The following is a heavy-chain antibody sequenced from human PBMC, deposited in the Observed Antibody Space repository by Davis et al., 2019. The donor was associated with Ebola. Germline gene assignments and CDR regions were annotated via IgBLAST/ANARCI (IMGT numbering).Heavy chain of an antibody. CDR2: IYPGDSDT. CDR3: ARHRPFGDYAIDY. D-gene: IGHD4-17*01. Sequence: GESLKISCKGSGYSFTSYWIGWVRQMPGKGLEWMGMIYPGDSDTKYSPSFQGQVTMSADRSITTAYLQWSSLKASDTAMYYCARHRPFGDYAIDYWGQGTLVTVPS. V-gene: IGHV5-51*01. J-gene: IGHJ4*02. CDR1: GYSFTSYW.